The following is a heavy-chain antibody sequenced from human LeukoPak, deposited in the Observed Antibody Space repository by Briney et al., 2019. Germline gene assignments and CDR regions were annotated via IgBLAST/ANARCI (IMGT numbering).Heavy chain of an antibody. V-gene: IGHV4-34*01. CDR1: GGSFSGFY. D-gene: IGHD2-21*02. J-gene: IGHJ4*02. Sequence: SETLSLTCAVYGGSFSGFYWTWIRQPPGKGLEWIGEINHSGSTNYNPSLKSRLSISVDTSKNQFSLKLSSVTAADTAVYSCARGRKGMVTDVTTIDYWGQGSLVTVSS. CDR2: INHSGST. CDR3: ARGRKGMVTDVTTIDY.